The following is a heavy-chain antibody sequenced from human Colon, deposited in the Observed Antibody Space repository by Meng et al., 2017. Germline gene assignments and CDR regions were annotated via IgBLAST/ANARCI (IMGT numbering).Heavy chain of an antibody. V-gene: IGHV3-23*01. CDR3: ATFLGGAVAGTGYFDY. Sequence: EVQLLESGGGLVQPGGSLRLSCAASGFTFSTYAMSWVLQAPGKGLEWVSVISAGDGRTYYADSVKGQFTISRDDSKNTLYLQMNSLRAEDTAVYYCATFLGGAVAGTGYFDYWGQGTLVTVSS. J-gene: IGHJ4*02. D-gene: IGHD6-19*01. CDR1: GFTFSTYA. CDR2: ISAGDGRT.